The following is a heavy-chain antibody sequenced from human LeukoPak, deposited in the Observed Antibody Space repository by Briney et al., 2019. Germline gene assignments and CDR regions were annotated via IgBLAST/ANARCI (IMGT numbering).Heavy chain of an antibody. D-gene: IGHD4-23*01. CDR1: GFTFSGYA. CDR3: AKTGGFPNWFGP. J-gene: IGHJ5*02. V-gene: IGHV3-23*01. Sequence: PGGSVRLSCAASGFTFSGYAMAWVRQAPGKGLDWISTIQANGVDSYYADSVKGRFSISRDNSKNTLSLQMNSLRAEDTAIYYCAKTGGFPNWFGPWGQGTLVTVSS. CDR2: IQANGVDS.